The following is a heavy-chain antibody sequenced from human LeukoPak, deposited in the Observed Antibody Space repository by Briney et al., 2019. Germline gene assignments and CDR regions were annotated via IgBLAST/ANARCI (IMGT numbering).Heavy chain of an antibody. D-gene: IGHD6-19*01. Sequence: GGSLRLSCTAGGITFGDFAMSWFRQAPGKGLEWVGLIRSKAFGGTTELAAPVKARFTISRDDAASIAYLQMNSLKTEDTAVYYCTTDEQWLRYFDYWGQGTLVTVSS. CDR3: TTDEQWLRYFDY. V-gene: IGHV3-49*03. J-gene: IGHJ4*02. CDR2: IRSKAFGGTT. CDR1: GITFGDFA.